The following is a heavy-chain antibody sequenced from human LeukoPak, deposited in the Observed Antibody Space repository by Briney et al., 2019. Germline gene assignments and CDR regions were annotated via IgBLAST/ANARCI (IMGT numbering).Heavy chain of an antibody. Sequence: PGGSLRLSCAASGFTFSSYSMNWIRQPPGKGLEWIGSIYYSGSTYYNPSLKSRVTISVDTSKNQFSLKLSSVTAADTAVYYCARVNPVDSSGYDNWFDPWGQGTLVTVSS. J-gene: IGHJ5*02. CDR2: IYYSGST. CDR1: GFTFSSYS. D-gene: IGHD3-22*01. CDR3: ARVNPVDSSGYDNWFDP. V-gene: IGHV4-39*07.